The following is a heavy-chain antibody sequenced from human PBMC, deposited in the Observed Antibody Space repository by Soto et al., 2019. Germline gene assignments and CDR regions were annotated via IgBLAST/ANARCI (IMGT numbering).Heavy chain of an antibody. CDR3: ARDPATTIFGVVPGHWFAP. CDR1: GYTFTSYY. V-gene: IGHV1-46*01. J-gene: IGHJ5*02. Sequence: ASVKVSCKASGYTFTSYYMHWVRQAPGQGLEWMGIINPSGGSTSYAQKFQGRVTMTRDTSTSTVYMELSSLRSEDTAVYYCARDPATTIFGVVPGHWFAPWGQGTLVTVSS. CDR2: INPSGGST. D-gene: IGHD3-3*01.